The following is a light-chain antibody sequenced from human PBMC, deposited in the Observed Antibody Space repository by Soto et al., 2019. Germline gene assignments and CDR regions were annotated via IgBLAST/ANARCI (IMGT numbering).Light chain of an antibody. CDR2: EVY. V-gene: IGLV2-14*01. CDR1: NSDIRIYDY. CDR3: GSYTATSPLVV. Sequence: QSALTQPASVSGSPGQSITISCTGANSDIRIYDYASWYQQHPGKAPKLIIYEVYNRPSGVSNRFSGFKSGNTASLTISGLQPEDEADYYCGSYTATSPLVVFGGGTQLTVL. J-gene: IGLJ2*01.